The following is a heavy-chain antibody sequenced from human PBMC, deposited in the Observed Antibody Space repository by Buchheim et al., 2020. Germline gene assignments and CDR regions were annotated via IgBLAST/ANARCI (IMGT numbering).Heavy chain of an antibody. CDR1: GYTFTGYY. V-gene: IGHV1-2*02. CDR3: ARDRVAAAGKGGVYYYYGMDV. J-gene: IGHJ6*02. D-gene: IGHD6-13*01. Sequence: QVQLVQSGAEVKKPGASVKVSCKASGYTFTGYYMHWVRQAPGQGLEWMGWINPNSGGTNYAQKFQGRVTMTRDTSISTAYMELSRLRSDDTAVYYCARDRVAAAGKGGVYYYYGMDVWGQGTT. CDR2: INPNSGGT.